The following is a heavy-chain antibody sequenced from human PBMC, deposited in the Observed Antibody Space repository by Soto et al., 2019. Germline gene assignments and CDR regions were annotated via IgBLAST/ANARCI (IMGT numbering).Heavy chain of an antibody. V-gene: IGHV3-23*01. D-gene: IGHD2-2*01. J-gene: IGHJ3*01. CDR2: ISGSGAST. CDR3: ANRAAGESWCTSPSCFLIAFDV. Sequence: EVQLLESGGGLVQPGGSLRLSCAASGFTFSSYAMSWVRQAPGKGLEWVSAISGSGASTYYADSGKGRFTISRDNSKNTLFIQMNSLRAEDSAVYYCANRAAGESWCTSPSCFLIAFDVWGQGTMVTVSP. CDR1: GFTFSSYA.